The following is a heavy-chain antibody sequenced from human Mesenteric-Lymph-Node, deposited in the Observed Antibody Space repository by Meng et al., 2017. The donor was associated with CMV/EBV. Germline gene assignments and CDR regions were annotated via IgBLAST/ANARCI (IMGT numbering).Heavy chain of an antibody. V-gene: IGHV3-23*01. CDR2: ISGSGGST. CDR1: GFSFSDHA. Sequence: GESLKISCVASGFSFSDHAMSWVRQAPGKGLEWVSAISGSGGSTYYADSVKGRFTISRDNSKNTLYLQMNSLRAEDTAVYYCAKGSRPAGTSDYWGQGTLVTVSS. D-gene: IGHD6-19*01. J-gene: IGHJ4*02. CDR3: AKGSRPAGTSDY.